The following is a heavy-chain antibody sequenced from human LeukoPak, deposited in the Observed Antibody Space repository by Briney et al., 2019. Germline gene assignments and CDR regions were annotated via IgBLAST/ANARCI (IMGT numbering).Heavy chain of an antibody. CDR2: INHSGST. V-gene: IGHV4-34*01. CDR1: GESFRVYY. Sequence: PSETLSLTCAVYGESFRVYYWCCVRQPPGRGLEWVVEINHSGSTNYNPSLKSRVTISVDTSKNQFSLKLSSVTAAHTAVYYCASRRKTYYYGSGSYTIKTPFDYWGQGTLVTVSS. D-gene: IGHD3-10*01. J-gene: IGHJ4*02. CDR3: ASRRKTYYYGSGSYTIKTPFDY.